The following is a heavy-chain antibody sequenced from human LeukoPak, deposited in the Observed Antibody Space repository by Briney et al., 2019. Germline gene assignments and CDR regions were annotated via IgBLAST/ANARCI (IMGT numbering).Heavy chain of an antibody. J-gene: IGHJ3*02. V-gene: IGHV1-18*04. CDR2: NSAYNGNT. CDR3: ARDTCSSTSCHTPGVDAFDI. D-gene: IGHD2-2*01. CDR1: GYTFTSYG. Sequence: ASVKVSCKASGYTFTSYGISWVRQAPGQGLEWMVWNSAYNGNTNYAQTLQGRVTMTTDTSTSTAYMELRSLRSDDTAVYYCARDTCSSTSCHTPGVDAFDIWGQGTMVTVSS.